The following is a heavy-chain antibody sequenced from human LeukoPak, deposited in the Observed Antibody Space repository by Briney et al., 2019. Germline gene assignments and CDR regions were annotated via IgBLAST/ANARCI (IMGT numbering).Heavy chain of an antibody. CDR2: ISYSGGT. CDR3: AREVEYYDSSGYRPHAFDI. D-gene: IGHD3-22*01. CDR1: GGSISRSDHY. V-gene: IGHV4-39*02. Sequence: PSETLSLTCSVSGGSISRSDHYWGWTRQPPGKGLEWIGSISYSGGTAYNPSLRSRVTISVDTSKNQFSLKVNSVTAADTAVYYCAREVEYYDSSGYRPHAFDIWGQGTLVTVSS. J-gene: IGHJ3*02.